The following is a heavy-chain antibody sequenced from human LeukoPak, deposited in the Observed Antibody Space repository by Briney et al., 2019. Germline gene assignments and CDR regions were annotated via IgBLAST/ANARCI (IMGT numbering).Heavy chain of an antibody. CDR3: ASDTTPHTFDI. CDR1: GFTFSRYW. J-gene: IGHJ3*02. V-gene: IGHV3-74*01. CDR2: INVDGSTT. D-gene: IGHD1-14*01. Sequence: GGSLRLSCAASGFTFSRYWMHWVRQAPGKGLVWVSLINVDGSTTTYADSVKGRFAISRDNAKNTLYLQMNSLRAEDTAVYYCASDTTPHTFDIWGQGTMVTVSS.